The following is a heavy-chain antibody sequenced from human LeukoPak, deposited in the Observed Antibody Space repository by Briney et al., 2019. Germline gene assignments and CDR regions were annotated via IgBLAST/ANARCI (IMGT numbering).Heavy chain of an antibody. D-gene: IGHD4-17*01. V-gene: IGHV4-4*07. CDR2: IYTSGST. CDR1: GGSISSYY. Sequence: SETLSLTRTVSGGSISSYYWSWIRQPAGKGLEWIGRIYTSGSTNYNPSLKSRVTMSVDTSKNQFSLKLSSATAADTAVYYCARVWFGDDYGDPSSWFDPWGQGTLVTVSS. CDR3: ARVWFGDDYGDPSSWFDP. J-gene: IGHJ5*02.